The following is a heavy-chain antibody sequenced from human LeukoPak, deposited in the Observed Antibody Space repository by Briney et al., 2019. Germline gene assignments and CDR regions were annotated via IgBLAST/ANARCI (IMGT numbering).Heavy chain of an antibody. V-gene: IGHV4-61*02. D-gene: IGHD3-22*01. CDR2: IYTSGST. CDR3: ARVSPEYYYDSSGALVGAFDI. Sequence: SETLSLTCTVSGGSISSGSYYWSWIRQPAGKGLEWIGRIYTSGSTNYNPSLKSRVTISVDTSKNQFSLKLSSVTAADTAVYYCARVSPEYYYDSSGALVGAFDIWGQGTMVTVSS. J-gene: IGHJ3*02. CDR1: GGSISSGSYY.